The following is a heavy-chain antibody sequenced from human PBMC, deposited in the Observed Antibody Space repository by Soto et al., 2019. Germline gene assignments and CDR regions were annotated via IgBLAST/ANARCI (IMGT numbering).Heavy chain of an antibody. CDR2: IYPGDSDT. J-gene: IGHJ6*02. V-gene: IGHV5-51*01. Sequence: GESLKISCKGSGYSFTSYWIGWVRQMPGKGLEWMGIIYPGDSDTRYSPSFQGQVTISADKSISTAYLQWSSLKASDTAMYYCARHKTANYYDSSGYWYYYGMDVWGQGTTVTVSS. CDR3: ARHKTANYYDSSGYWYYYGMDV. CDR1: GYSFTSYW. D-gene: IGHD3-22*01.